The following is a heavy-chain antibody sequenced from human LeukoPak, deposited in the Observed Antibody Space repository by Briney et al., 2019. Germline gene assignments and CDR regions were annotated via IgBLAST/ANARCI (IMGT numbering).Heavy chain of an antibody. D-gene: IGHD3-22*01. Sequence: APVKVSCKASGYTFTSYGISWVRQAPGQGLEWMGWISAYNGNTNYAQKLQGRVTMTTDTFTSTAYMELRSLRSDDTAVYYCARDRPYYYDSSGTDYWGQGTLVTVSS. V-gene: IGHV1-18*01. CDR1: GYTFTSYG. CDR3: ARDRPYYYDSSGTDY. CDR2: ISAYNGNT. J-gene: IGHJ4*02.